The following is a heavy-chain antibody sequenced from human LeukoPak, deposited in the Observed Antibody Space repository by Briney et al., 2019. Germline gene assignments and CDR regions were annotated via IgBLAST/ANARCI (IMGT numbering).Heavy chain of an antibody. Sequence: GGSLRLSCAASGFTFSSSAMSWVRQAPGKRLEWVSGISSSGGSTNYADSVRGRFTISRDNSKNTLHLQMDSLRVEDTAMYFCARDFRRYSYGPVDYWGQGTLVTVSS. J-gene: IGHJ4*02. D-gene: IGHD5-18*01. V-gene: IGHV3-23*01. CDR2: ISSSGGST. CDR1: GFTFSSSA. CDR3: ARDFRRYSYGPVDY.